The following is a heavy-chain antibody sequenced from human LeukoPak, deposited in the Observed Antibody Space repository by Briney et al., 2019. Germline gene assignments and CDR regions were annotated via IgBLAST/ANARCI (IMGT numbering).Heavy chain of an antibody. Sequence: GGSLRLSCVASGFTFDDYAMHWVRQAPGKGLEWVSGISWNSGSIGYADSVKGRFTISRDNAKNSLYLQMNSLRAEDTALYYCAKDTRTYSSSFDYWGQGTLVTVSS. CDR3: AKDTRTYSSSFDY. D-gene: IGHD6-13*01. J-gene: IGHJ4*02. V-gene: IGHV3-9*01. CDR2: ISWNSGSI. CDR1: GFTFDDYA.